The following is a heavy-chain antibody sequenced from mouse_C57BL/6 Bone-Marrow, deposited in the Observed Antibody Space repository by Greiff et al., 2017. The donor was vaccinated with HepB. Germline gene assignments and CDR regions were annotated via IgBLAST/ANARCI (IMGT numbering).Heavy chain of an antibody. Sequence: EVHLVESGGGLVKPGGSLKLSCAASGFTFSSYAMSWVRQTPEKRLEWVATISDGGSYTYYPDNVKGRFTISRDNAKNNLYLQMSHLKSEDTAMYYCARDYYGSSLFDYWGQGTTLTVSS. CDR1: GFTFSSYA. V-gene: IGHV5-4*01. CDR2: ISDGGSYT. D-gene: IGHD1-1*01. J-gene: IGHJ2*01. CDR3: ARDYYGSSLFDY.